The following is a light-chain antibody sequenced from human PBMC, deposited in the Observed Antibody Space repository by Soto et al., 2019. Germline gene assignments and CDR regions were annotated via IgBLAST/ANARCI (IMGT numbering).Light chain of an antibody. CDR2: DDN. J-gene: IGLJ2*01. V-gene: IGLV1-40*01. CDR3: QSYDSSLSGSV. Sequence: QAVVTQPPSVSGAPGQRVTISCSGSSSNIGAGYEVHWYQQPPGTAPKLLIYDDNNRPSGVPDRFSGSKSGTSASLAITGLQAEDEADYYCQSYDSSLSGSVFGGGTKLT. CDR1: SSNIGAGYE.